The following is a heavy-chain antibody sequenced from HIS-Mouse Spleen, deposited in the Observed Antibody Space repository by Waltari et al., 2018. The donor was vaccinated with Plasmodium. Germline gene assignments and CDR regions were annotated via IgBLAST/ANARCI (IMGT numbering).Heavy chain of an antibody. CDR1: GFTFSSYW. CDR3: ASSWYWYFDL. D-gene: IGHD6-13*01. Sequence: EVQLVESGGGLVQPGGSLRLSCAASGFTFSSYWMSWVRQAPGKGVRWVANIKQDGSEKYYVDSVKGRFTSSRDNAKNSLYLQRNSLRAEDTAVYYCASSWYWYFDLWGRGTLVTVSS. J-gene: IGHJ2*01. V-gene: IGHV3-7*01. CDR2: IKQDGSEK.